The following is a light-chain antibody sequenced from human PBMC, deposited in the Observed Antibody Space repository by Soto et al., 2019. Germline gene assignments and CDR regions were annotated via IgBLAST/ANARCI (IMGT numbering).Light chain of an antibody. V-gene: IGKV1-27*01. CDR2: AAS. CDR1: QGISNY. Sequence: DIQMTQSPSSLSASVRDRVTITCRASQGISNYLAWYQQKPGKVPKLLIYAASLQSGVPSRFSGSGSGTDFTLTISSLQPEDVATYCCQKYDSAPWTFGQGTKVEIK. CDR3: QKYDSAPWT. J-gene: IGKJ1*01.